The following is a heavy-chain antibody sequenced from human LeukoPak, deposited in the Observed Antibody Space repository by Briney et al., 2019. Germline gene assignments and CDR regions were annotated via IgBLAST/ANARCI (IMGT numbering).Heavy chain of an antibody. CDR1: SYTFINYG. J-gene: IGHJ6*02. CDR3: ARITGYPYYSGMDV. D-gene: IGHD1-20*01. Sequence: ASVTVSFTTSSYTFINYGITWVRQAPGQRLEYMGWTSAYNGATNYAQNLHGRVTITTDTSTSTHYMQMRSLRSDDTAVYYCARITGYPYYSGMDVWGQETKVTVSS. CDR2: TSAYNGAT. V-gene: IGHV1-18*01.